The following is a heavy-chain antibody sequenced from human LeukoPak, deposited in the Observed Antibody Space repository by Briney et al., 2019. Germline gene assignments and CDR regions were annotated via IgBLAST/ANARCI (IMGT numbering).Heavy chain of an antibody. CDR2: ISSSNGYI. J-gene: IGHJ4*02. Sequence: PGGSLRLSCAASGFTLNTYNINWVRRAQGKGLGWASSISSSNGYIFYTDSVKGRFTISRDNTKNSLSLQMNSLRAEDTAVYYCARDMNFSGASGYRYFDSWGQGTLVTVSS. V-gene: IGHV3-21*01. CDR1: GFTLNTYN. CDR3: ARDMNFSGASGYRYFDS. D-gene: IGHD3-22*01.